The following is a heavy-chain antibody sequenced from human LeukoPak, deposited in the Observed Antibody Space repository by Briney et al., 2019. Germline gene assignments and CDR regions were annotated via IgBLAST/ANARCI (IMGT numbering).Heavy chain of an antibody. CDR3: AKATGVQLWLVYFDY. CDR2: ISYDGSNK. D-gene: IGHD5-18*01. V-gene: IGHV3-30*18. Sequence: PGGSLRLSCAASGFTFSSYGMHWVRQAPGKGLEWVAVISYDGSNKYYADSVKGRFTISRDNSKNTLYLQMNSLRAEDTAVYYCAKATGVQLWLVYFDYWGQGTLVTVSS. CDR1: GFTFSSYG. J-gene: IGHJ4*02.